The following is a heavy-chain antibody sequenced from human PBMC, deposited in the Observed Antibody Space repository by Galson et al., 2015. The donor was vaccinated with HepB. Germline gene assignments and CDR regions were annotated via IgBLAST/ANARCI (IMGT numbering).Heavy chain of an antibody. V-gene: IGHV1-2*06. CDR1: GYTFSGYY. D-gene: IGHD4-17*01. CDR2: INPNSGGT. J-gene: IGHJ6*03. Sequence: SVKVSCKASGYTFSGYYIYWVRQAPGQGLEWMGRINPNSGGTYFAQKFQGRVTMTRDTSISTAYMELSRLRSDDTAVYYCAGDRGDYYMDVWGKGTTVTVSS. CDR3: AGDRGDYYMDV.